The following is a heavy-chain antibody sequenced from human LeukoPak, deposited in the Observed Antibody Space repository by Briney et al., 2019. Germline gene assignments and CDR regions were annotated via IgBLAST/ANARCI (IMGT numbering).Heavy chain of an antibody. Sequence: GESLKISCKGSGYSFTNYWIGWVRQMPGKGLEWMGIIYPDDSDTRYSPSFQGQVTISADKSISTAYLQWSSLEASDTAMYYCARQGAAYIAAAGDYWGQGTLVTVSS. V-gene: IGHV5-51*01. CDR1: GYSFTNYW. J-gene: IGHJ4*02. CDR3: ARQGAAYIAAAGDY. CDR2: IYPDDSDT. D-gene: IGHD6-13*01.